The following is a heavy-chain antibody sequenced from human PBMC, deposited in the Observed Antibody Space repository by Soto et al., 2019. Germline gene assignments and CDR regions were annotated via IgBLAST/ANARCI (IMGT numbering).Heavy chain of an antibody. CDR3: AKDWGGSYFAHDAFDI. V-gene: IGHV3-23*01. J-gene: IGHJ3*02. CDR2: ISGSGGST. Sequence: GGSLRLSCAASGFTFSSYAMSWVRQAPGKGLEWVSAISGSGGSTYYADSVKGRFTISRSNSKNTLYLQMNSLRAEDTAVYYCAKDWGGSYFAHDAFDIGGQGTMVTVSS. D-gene: IGHD1-26*01. CDR1: GFTFSSYA.